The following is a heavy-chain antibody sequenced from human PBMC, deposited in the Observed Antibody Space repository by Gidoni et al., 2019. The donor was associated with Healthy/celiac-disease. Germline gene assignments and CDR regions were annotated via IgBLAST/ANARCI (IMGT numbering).Heavy chain of an antibody. V-gene: IGHV3-21*01. CDR3: ARDGAVVVPAASYGAYYFDY. D-gene: IGHD2-2*01. CDR2: ISSSSSYI. Sequence: EVQLVESGGGLVKPGGSLRLSCAASGFTFSSYSMNWVRQAPGKGLEWVSSISSSSSYIYYADSVKGRFTISRDNAKNSLYLQMNSLRAEDTAVYYCARDGAVVVPAASYGAYYFDYWGQGTLVTVSS. J-gene: IGHJ4*02. CDR1: GFTFSSYS.